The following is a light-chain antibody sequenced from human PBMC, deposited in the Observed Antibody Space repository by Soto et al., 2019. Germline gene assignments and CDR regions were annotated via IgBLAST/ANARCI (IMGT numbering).Light chain of an antibody. Sequence: DIQMTQSPSSLSASVGDRVTITCRASQIISTYLNWYQQRAGLAPRLLIYAAYSLQSGVQPRFSGSGSGTDFTLTISSLQPEDFATYFCKQTYSAPPTFGQGTKVDIK. CDR1: QIISTY. V-gene: IGKV1-39*01. J-gene: IGKJ1*01. CDR3: KQTYSAPPT. CDR2: AAY.